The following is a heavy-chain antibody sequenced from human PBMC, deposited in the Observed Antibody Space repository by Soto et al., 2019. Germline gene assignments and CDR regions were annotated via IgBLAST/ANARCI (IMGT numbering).Heavy chain of an antibody. D-gene: IGHD2-15*01. J-gene: IGHJ6*02. V-gene: IGHV3-43*01. CDR3: AKGYLGYCSGGSCYSPRYYYYGMDV. CDR1: GFTFDDYT. CDR2: ISWDGGST. Sequence: PGGSLRLSCAASGFTFDDYTMHWVRQAPGKGLEWVSLISWDGGSTYYADSVKGRFTISRDNSKNSLYLQMNSLRTEDTALYYCAKGYLGYCSGGSCYSPRYYYYGMDVWGQGTTVTVSS.